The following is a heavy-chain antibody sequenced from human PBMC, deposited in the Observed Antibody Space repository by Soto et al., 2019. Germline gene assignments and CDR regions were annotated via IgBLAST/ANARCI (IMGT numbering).Heavy chain of an antibody. V-gene: IGHV3-21*01. CDR3: ARDSLYYDFWSGFKRDYYYYGMDV. CDR2: ISSSSSYI. J-gene: IGHJ6*02. CDR1: GFTFSSYS. D-gene: IGHD3-3*01. Sequence: SLRLSCAASGFTFSSYSMNWVRQAPGKGLEWVSSISSSSSYIYYADSVKGRFTISRDNAKNSLYLQMNSLRAEDTAVYYCARDSLYYDFWSGFKRDYYYYGMDVWGQGTTVTVSS.